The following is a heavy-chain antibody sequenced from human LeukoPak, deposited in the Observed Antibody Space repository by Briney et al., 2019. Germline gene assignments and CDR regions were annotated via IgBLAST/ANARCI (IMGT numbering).Heavy chain of an antibody. D-gene: IGHD2-15*01. Sequence: GGSLRLSCAASGFTFSSYWMSWVRQAPGKGLEWVANIKQDGSEKYYVDSVKGRFTISRDNSKNTLYLQMNSLRAEDTAVYYCARYCSGGSCDPGFDYWGQGTLVTVSS. J-gene: IGHJ4*02. CDR3: ARYCSGGSCDPGFDY. CDR1: GFTFSSYW. V-gene: IGHV3-7*01. CDR2: IKQDGSEK.